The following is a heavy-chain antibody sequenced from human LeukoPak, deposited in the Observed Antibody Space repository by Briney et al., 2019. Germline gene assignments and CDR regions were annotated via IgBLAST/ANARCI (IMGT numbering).Heavy chain of an antibody. CDR2: IRYDGSNK. D-gene: IGHD5-12*01. Sequence: GGSLRLSCAASGFTFSSYGMHWVRQAPGKGLEWVAFIRYDGSNKYYADSVKGRFTISRDNSKNTLYLQMNSLRAEDTAVYYCAKDRHPVATTPIYFDYWGQGTLVTVSP. V-gene: IGHV3-30*02. CDR3: AKDRHPVATTPIYFDY. CDR1: GFTFSSYG. J-gene: IGHJ4*02.